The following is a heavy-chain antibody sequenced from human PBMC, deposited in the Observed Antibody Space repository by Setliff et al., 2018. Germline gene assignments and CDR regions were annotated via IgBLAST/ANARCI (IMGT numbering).Heavy chain of an antibody. V-gene: IGHV1-69*13. J-gene: IGHJ3*02. D-gene: IGHD5-18*01. CDR3: ARDPSTSRGYSYGYSAFDI. Sequence: GASVKVSCKGSGYIFTSSGISWVRQAPGQGLEWMGRIIPIFGTANYAQKFQGRVTITADESTSTAYMELSSLRSEDTAVYYCARDPSTSRGYSYGYSAFDIWGQGTMVTVS. CDR2: IIPIFGTA. CDR1: GYIFTSSG.